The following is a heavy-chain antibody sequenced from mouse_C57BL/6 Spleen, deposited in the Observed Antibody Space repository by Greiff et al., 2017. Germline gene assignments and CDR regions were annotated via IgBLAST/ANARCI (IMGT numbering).Heavy chain of an antibody. J-gene: IGHJ2*01. CDR2: IDPSDSYT. D-gene: IGHD4-1*01. V-gene: IGHV1-50*01. CDR1: GYTFTSYW. Sequence: QVQLQQPGAELVKPGASVKLSCKASGYTFTSYWMQWVKQRPGQGLEWIGEIDPSDSYTNYNQKFKGKATLAVDTSSSTAYMQLSSLTSEDSAVYYCAGGGWDGYWGKGTTLTVSS. CDR3: AGGGWDGY.